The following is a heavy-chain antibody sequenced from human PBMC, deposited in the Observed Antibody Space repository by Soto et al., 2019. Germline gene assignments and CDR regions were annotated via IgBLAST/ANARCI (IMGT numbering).Heavy chain of an antibody. CDR2: FESGGSI. CDR3: ARAGVTPHFFDY. J-gene: IGHJ4*02. CDR1: GFPSSTYGFSTYA. Sequence: GGSLRLSCLASGFPSSTYGFSTYAMTWVRQPPGKGLEWVSVFESGGSIYYADSVKGRFIISRDYAKNTVYLQMNNLRAEDTAVYYCARAGVTPHFFDYWGQGTLVTVSS. V-gene: IGHV3-23*01. D-gene: IGHD3-3*02.